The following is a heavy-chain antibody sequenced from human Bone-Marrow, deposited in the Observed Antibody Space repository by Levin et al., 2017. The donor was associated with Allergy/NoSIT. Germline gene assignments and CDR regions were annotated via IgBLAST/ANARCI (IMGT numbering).Heavy chain of an antibody. CDR1: GFTFSSYA. D-gene: IGHD2-2*02. J-gene: IGHJ4*02. V-gene: IGHV3-30-3*01. CDR3: AREGCSSTSCYKTGTTFDY. Sequence: GESLKISCAASGFTFSSYAMHWVRQAPGKGLEWVAVISYDGSNKYYADSVKGRFTISRDNSKNTLYLQMNSLRAEDTAVYYCAREGCSSTSCYKTGTTFDYWGQGTLVTVSS. CDR2: ISYDGSNK.